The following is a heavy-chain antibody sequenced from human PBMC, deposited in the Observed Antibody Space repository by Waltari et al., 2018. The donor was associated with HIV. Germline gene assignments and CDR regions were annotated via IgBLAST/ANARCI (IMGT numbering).Heavy chain of an antibody. CDR2: ISWNSGRI. Sequence: EVQLVESVGGLVQPGRSLRLSCAVSGFTFDDYAMHWVRQAPGKGLEWVSGISWNSGRIGYADSVKGRFTISRDNAKNSLYLQMNSLRAEDTALYYCAKDKRRYCSSTSCYYYFDYWGQGTLVTVSS. V-gene: IGHV3-9*01. J-gene: IGHJ4*02. CDR1: GFTFDDYA. CDR3: AKDKRRYCSSTSCYYYFDY. D-gene: IGHD2-2*01.